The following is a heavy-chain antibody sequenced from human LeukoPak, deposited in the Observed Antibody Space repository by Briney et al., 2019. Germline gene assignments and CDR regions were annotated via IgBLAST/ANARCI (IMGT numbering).Heavy chain of an antibody. V-gene: IGHV4-59*08. CDR1: GGSISSYY. Sequence: PSKTLSLTCTVAGGSISSYYWSWIRQPPRKGLEWIGYIYYSGSTNYNPSLKSRVTISVDTSKNQFSLKLSSVTAADTAVYYCARLYYYGSGSGDYWGQGTLVTVSS. J-gene: IGHJ4*02. CDR3: ARLYYYGSGSGDY. CDR2: IYYSGST. D-gene: IGHD3-10*01.